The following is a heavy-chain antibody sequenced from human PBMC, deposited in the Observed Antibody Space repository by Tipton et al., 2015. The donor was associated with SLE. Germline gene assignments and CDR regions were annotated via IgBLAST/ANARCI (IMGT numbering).Heavy chain of an antibody. CDR2: IWYDGSNQ. Sequence: SLRLSCAASGFSFSNYAMHWVRQAPGKGLEWVSLIWYDGSNQLYADSVKGRFTISRDNSKSTVYLQMNSLSGEDTAVYYCAPAGDYYGTGKIAYWGQGTRVTVS. CDR1: GFSFSNYA. CDR3: APAGDYYGTGKIAY. V-gene: IGHV3-33*03. J-gene: IGHJ4*02. D-gene: IGHD3-10*01.